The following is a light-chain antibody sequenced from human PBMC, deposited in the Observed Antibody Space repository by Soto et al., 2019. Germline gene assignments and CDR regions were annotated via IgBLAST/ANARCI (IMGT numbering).Light chain of an antibody. J-gene: IGKJ2*01. CDR1: QSVSSN. V-gene: IGKV3-15*01. CDR3: QQYNNWPYT. CDR2: GAS. Sequence: EIVMTQSPATLSVSPGERVTLSCRASQSVSSNLAWYQQKPGQAPRLLMYGASTRATGIPARFSGSGSGTEFTLSISSLQSEDFAVYYCQQYNNWPYTFGQGTKLEIK.